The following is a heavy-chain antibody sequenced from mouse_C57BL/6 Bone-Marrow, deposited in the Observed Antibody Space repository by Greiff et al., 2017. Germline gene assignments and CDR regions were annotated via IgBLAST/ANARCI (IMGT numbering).Heavy chain of an antibody. CDR1: GYTFTSYG. Sequence: QVQLKQSGAELARPGASVKLSCKASGYTFTSYGISWVKQRTGQGLEWIGEIYPRSGNTYYNEKFKGKATLTADKSSSTAYMELRSLTSEDSAVYFCARDDYDEAMDYWGQGTSVTVSS. CDR2: IYPRSGNT. CDR3: ARDDYDEAMDY. V-gene: IGHV1-81*01. J-gene: IGHJ4*01. D-gene: IGHD2-4*01.